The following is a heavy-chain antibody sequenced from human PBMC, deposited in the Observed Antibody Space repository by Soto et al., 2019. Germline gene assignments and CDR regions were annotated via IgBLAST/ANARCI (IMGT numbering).Heavy chain of an antibody. J-gene: IGHJ3*02. V-gene: IGHV3-23*01. CDR2: ISGSGGST. D-gene: IGHD3-22*01. Sequence: GGSLRLSCAASGFTFSSYAMSWVRQAPGKGLEWVSAISGSGGSTYYADSVKGRYTISRDNSKNTLYLQMNSLRAEDTAVYYCAKLTTIVYGAFDIWGQGTMVTVSS. CDR3: AKLTTIVYGAFDI. CDR1: GFTFSSYA.